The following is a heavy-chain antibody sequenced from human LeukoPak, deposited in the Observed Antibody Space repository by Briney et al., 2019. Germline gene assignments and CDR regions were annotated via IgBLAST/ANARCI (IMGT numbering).Heavy chain of an antibody. J-gene: IGHJ3*02. CDR1: GFTFSSYA. CDR3: AKDSSDCSGGSCYYVGTIDI. CDR2: ISGSGGST. D-gene: IGHD2-15*01. V-gene: IGHV3-23*01. Sequence: PGGSLRLSCAASGFTFSSYAMSWVRQAPGKGQEWVSAISGSGGSTYYADSVKGRFTISRDNSKNTLYLQMNSLRAEETAVYYCAKDSSDCSGGSCYYVGTIDIWGQGTMVTVSS.